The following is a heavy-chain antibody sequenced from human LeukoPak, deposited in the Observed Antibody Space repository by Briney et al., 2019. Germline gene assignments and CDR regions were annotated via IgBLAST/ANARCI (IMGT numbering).Heavy chain of an antibody. J-gene: IGHJ3*02. CDR3: ARDRSETTVTTDDAFDI. Sequence: ASVKVSCKASGYTFTSYGISWVRQAPGQGLEWMGWISAYNGNTNYAQKLQGRVTMTTDTSTSTAYMELRSLRSDDTAVYYCARDRSETTVTTDDAFDIWGQGTMVTVSS. V-gene: IGHV1-18*01. D-gene: IGHD4-17*01. CDR1: GYTFTSYG. CDR2: ISAYNGNT.